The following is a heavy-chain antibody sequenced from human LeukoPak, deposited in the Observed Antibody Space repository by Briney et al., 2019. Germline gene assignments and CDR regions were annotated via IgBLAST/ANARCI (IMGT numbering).Heavy chain of an antibody. Sequence: GGSLRLSCAASGFTFSSYAMSWVRQAPGKGLEWVSAISGSGGSTYYADSVKGRFTISRDNAKNTLYLQMNSLRAEDTASRAPYYYDSSGYSGPFAAFDIWGQGTMVTVSS. V-gene: IGHV3-23*01. CDR2: ISGSGGST. CDR3: YYYDSSGYSGPFAAFDI. CDR1: GFTFSSYA. J-gene: IGHJ3*02. D-gene: IGHD3-22*01.